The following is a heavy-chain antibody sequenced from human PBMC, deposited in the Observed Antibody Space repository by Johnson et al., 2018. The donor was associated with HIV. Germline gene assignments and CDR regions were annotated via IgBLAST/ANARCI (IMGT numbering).Heavy chain of an antibody. CDR1: GFTFDEYG. J-gene: IGHJ3*02. Sequence: VQLVESGGGLVQSGGSLRLSCAVSGFTFDEYGMSWVRQPPGKGLEWVSGITWNGGSTGYADSVKGRFTMSRDNAKHSLYLQMNSLRAEDTALYFCARGGYCVDGSCRHGNAFDIWGQGTMVTVSS. CDR3: ARGGYCVDGSCRHGNAFDI. CDR2: ITWNGGST. V-gene: IGHV3-20*04. D-gene: IGHD2-15*01.